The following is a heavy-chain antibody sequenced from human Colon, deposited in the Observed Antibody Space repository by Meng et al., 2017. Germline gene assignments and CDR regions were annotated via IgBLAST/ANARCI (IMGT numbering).Heavy chain of an antibody. CDR2: INHSGST. Sequence: QVQLQQWGAGLLKPSETLSLTCAVYGGFFSGYYWSWIRQPPGKGLEWIGEINHSGSTNYNPSLKSRVTISVDTSKNQFSLKLSSVTAADTAVYYCARGLFDYWGQGTLVTVSS. CDR1: GGFFSGYY. J-gene: IGHJ4*02. V-gene: IGHV4-34*01. CDR3: ARGLFDY.